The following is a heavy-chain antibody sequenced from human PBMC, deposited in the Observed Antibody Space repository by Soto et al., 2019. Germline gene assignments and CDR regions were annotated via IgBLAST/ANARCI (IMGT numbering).Heavy chain of an antibody. V-gene: IGHV1-18*01. CDR1: GYIFTNYA. Sequence: QVQLVQSGAEVRKPGASVKVSCKSSGYIFTNYAISWVRQAPGQGPEWMGWISGYNGDTNIHYSQKFQGRLTMTTDMSTTTAYMELRSLRSDDTAVYYCARDNDVLTGYFFDNWGQGTLVTVSS. CDR2: ISGYNGDT. J-gene: IGHJ4*02. D-gene: IGHD3-9*01. CDR3: ARDNDVLTGYFFDN.